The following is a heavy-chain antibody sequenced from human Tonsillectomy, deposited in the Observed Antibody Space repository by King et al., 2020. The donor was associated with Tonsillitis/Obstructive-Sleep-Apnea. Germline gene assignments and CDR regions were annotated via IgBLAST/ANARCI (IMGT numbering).Heavy chain of an antibody. CDR3: AGDATSITAWSL. CDR1: GFSISYNY. D-gene: IGHD1-20*01. CDR2: TYTGDRT. Sequence: VQLVESGGGLIQPGGSLRLSCAASGFSISYNYMSWVRQAPGKGLEWVSSTYTGDRTEYPDSVKGRFNISRDNSKNTLFLQMNSLRVEETAMYYCAGDATSITAWSLWGQGTPVTVSS. V-gene: IGHV3-53*01. J-gene: IGHJ4*02.